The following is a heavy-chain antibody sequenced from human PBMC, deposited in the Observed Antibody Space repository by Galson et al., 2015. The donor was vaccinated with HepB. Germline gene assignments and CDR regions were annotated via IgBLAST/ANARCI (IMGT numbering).Heavy chain of an antibody. V-gene: IGHV3-33*01. CDR1: GFTLSSYG. D-gene: IGHD3-10*01. Sequence: SLRLSCAASGFTLSSYGMHWVRQAPGKGLEWVAVIWYDGSNKYYADSVKGRFTISRDNSKNTLYLQMNSLRAEDTAVYYCARGGELLWFGEAPYGWGQGTLVTVSS. CDR3: ARGGELLWFGEAPYG. J-gene: IGHJ4*02. CDR2: IWYDGSNK.